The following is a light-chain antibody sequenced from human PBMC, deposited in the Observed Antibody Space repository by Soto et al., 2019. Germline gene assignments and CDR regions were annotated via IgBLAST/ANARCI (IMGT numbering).Light chain of an antibody. J-gene: IGKJ1*01. CDR1: QSVSSK. CDR2: GAS. V-gene: IGKV3-15*01. Sequence: EIVMTQSPATLSVSPGERATLSCRASQSVSSKLAWYQQKPGQAPRLLIYGASTRATGIPARFSGSGSGTEFTLTIGSLQSEDFAVYYCQQYGSSPWTFGQGTKVDIK. CDR3: QQYGSSPWT.